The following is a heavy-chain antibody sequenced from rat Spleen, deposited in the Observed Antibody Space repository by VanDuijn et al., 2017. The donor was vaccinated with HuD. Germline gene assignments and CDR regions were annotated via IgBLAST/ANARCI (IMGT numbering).Heavy chain of an antibody. CDR3: ARDALRYGSYDWYFDF. V-gene: IGHV2-45*01. J-gene: IGHJ1*01. Sequence: QVQLMESGPGLVQPSETLSLTCTVSGFSLTSYNVHWVRQPPGKGLEWMGVMWSGGSTDYNSALKSRLSISRDTSKNQVFLKMNSLQSEDTTTYYCARDALRYGSYDWYFDFWGPGTMVTVSS. CDR2: MWSGGST. D-gene: IGHD1-11*01. CDR1: GFSLTSYN.